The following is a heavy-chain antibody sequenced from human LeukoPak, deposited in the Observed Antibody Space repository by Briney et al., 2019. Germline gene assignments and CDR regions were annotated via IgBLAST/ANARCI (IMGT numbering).Heavy chain of an antibody. V-gene: IGHV3-7*01. CDR2: IKQDGSEK. J-gene: IGHJ4*02. Sequence: PGGSLRLSCAASGFTFSSYWMSWVRQAPGKGLEWVANIKQDGSEKHYVDSVKGRFSISRDNAKNSLYLQMNSLRAEDTAVYYCAKDRIQNYGGGSNFDYWGQGMLVTVSS. CDR3: AKDRIQNYGGGSNFDY. CDR1: GFTFSSYW. D-gene: IGHD4-17*01.